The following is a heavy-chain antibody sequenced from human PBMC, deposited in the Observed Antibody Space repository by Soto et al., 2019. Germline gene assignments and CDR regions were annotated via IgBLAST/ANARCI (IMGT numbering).Heavy chain of an antibody. J-gene: IGHJ4*02. CDR1: GYTFTNYA. D-gene: IGHD2-2*01. Sequence: ASVKVSCKASGYTFTNYAIHWVRQAPGQRLEWMGWINAGNGKTKYSQNFQGRVTITRDTSASIVYMEVNSLRSEDTALYYCASCPQNCITTSPCCLFFDYWGQGTLVTVSS. CDR3: ASCPQNCITTSPCCLFFDY. V-gene: IGHV1-3*01. CDR2: INAGNGKT.